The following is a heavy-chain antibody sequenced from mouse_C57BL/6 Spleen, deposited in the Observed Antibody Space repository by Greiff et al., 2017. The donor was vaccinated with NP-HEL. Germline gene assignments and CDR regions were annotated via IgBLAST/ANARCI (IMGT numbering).Heavy chain of an antibody. J-gene: IGHJ4*01. CDR1: GFTFSDYG. D-gene: IGHD3-3*01. Sequence: EVKVEESGGGLVKPGGSLKLSCAASGFTFSDYGMHWVRQAPEKGLEWVAYISSGSSTIYYADTVKGRFTISRDNAKNTLFLQMTSLRSEDTAMYYCARGGTWNYAMDYWGQGASVTVSS. CDR3: ARGGTWNYAMDY. V-gene: IGHV5-17*01. CDR2: ISSGSSTI.